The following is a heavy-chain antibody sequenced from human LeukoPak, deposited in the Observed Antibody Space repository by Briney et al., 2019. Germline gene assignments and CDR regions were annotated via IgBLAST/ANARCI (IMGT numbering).Heavy chain of an antibody. CDR3: ARGGVFSDNYIDF. CDR2: IKSDGSST. V-gene: IGHV3-74*01. D-gene: IGHD1-26*01. CDR1: GFSFSRYW. Sequence: GGSLRLSCAASGFSFSRYWMHWVRQAPGKGLVWVSRIKSDGSSTTYADSVRGRFTISRDNAKNTLYLQMNSLRAEDTAVYYCARGGVFSDNYIDFWGQGTLVTVSS. J-gene: IGHJ4*02.